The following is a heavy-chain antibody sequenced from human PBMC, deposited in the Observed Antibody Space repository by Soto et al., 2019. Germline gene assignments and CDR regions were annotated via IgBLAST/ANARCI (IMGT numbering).Heavy chain of an antibody. CDR2: ISGSGVST. CDR3: SSPIWNDYYTALDY. Sequence: EVQLLESGGGLVQPGGSLRLSCAASGFTFSSYAMSWVRQAPGQGLEWVSAISGSGVSTYYADSVKGRFTISRDNSKNTLYLQMNSLRAEDTAVYYCSSPIWNDYYTALDYWGQGTLVTVSS. CDR1: GFTFSSYA. D-gene: IGHD3-3*01. V-gene: IGHV3-23*01. J-gene: IGHJ4*02.